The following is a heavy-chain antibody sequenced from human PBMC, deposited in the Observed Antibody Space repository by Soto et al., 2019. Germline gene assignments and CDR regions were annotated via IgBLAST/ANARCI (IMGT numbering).Heavy chain of an antibody. D-gene: IGHD1-7*01. V-gene: IGHV3-23*01. CDR1: GFTFSSYA. J-gene: IGHJ6*02. CDR2: ISGSGGST. CDR3: AKKRLRLELSVGLYYGMDV. Sequence: EVQLLESGGGLVQPGGSLRLSCAASGFTFSSYAMSWVRQAPGKGLEWVSAISGSGGSTYYADSVKGRFTISRDNSKNTLYLQMNSLRAEDTAVYYCAKKRLRLELSVGLYYGMDVWGQGTTVTVSS.